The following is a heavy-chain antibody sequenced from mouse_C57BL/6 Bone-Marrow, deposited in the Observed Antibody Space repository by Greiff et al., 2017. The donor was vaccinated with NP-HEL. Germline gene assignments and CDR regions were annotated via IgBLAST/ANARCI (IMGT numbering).Heavy chain of an antibody. CDR2: IYPGSGST. CDR1: GYTFTSYW. CDR3: AREGYYDYSWFAY. D-gene: IGHD2-4*01. V-gene: IGHV1-55*01. Sequence: QVHVKQSGAELVKPGASVKMSCKASGYTFTSYWITWVKQRPGQGLEWIGDIYPGSGSTNYNEKFKSKATLTVDTSSSTAYMQLSSLTSEDSAVYYWAREGYYDYSWFAYWGQGTLVTVSA. J-gene: IGHJ3*01.